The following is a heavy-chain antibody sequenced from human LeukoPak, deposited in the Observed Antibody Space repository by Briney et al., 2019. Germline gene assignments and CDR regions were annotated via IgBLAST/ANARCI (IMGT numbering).Heavy chain of an antibody. CDR2: IGTAGDT. CDR3: ARVDSRYYYMDV. D-gene: IGHD3-9*01. J-gene: IGHJ6*03. V-gene: IGHV3-13*01. CDR1: GFTFSSYD. Sequence: PGGSLRLPCAASGFTFSSYDMHWVRQATGKGLEWVSAIGTAGDTYYPGSVKGRFTISRENAKNSLYLQMNSLRAGDTAVYYCARVDSRYYYMDVWGKGTTVTVSS.